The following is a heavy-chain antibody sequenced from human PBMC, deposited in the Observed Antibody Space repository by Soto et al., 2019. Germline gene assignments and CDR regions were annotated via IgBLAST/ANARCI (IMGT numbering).Heavy chain of an antibody. CDR2: IYYSGST. J-gene: IGHJ4*02. Sequence: SETLSLTCTVSGGSISSGGYYWSWIRQHPGKGLEWIGYIYYSGSTYYNPSLKSRVTISVDTSKNQFSLKLSSVTAADTAVYYCARERIGAAAGHFDYWGQGTLVTVSS. D-gene: IGHD6-13*01. V-gene: IGHV4-31*03. CDR1: GGSISSGGYY. CDR3: ARERIGAAAGHFDY.